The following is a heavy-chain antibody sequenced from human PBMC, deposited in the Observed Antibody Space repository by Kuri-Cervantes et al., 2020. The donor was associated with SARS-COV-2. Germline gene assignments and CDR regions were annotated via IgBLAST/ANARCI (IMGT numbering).Heavy chain of an antibody. J-gene: IGHJ6*03. V-gene: IGHV1-46*01. D-gene: IGHD3-3*01. CDR1: GYTFTSYY. CDR3: AREWVLRFLEWSHNSPYYYYYMDV. Sequence: ASVKVSCKASGYTFTSYYMHWVRQAPGQGLEWMGIINPSGGSTSYAQKFQGRVTMTRDTSTSTVYMELSSLRSEDTAVYYLAREWVLRFLEWSHNSPYYYYYMDVWGKGTTVTVSS. CDR2: INPSGGST.